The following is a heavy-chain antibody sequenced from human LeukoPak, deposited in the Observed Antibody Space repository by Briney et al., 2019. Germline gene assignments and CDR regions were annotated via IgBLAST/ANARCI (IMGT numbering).Heavy chain of an antibody. CDR2: TSVTGYT. CDR1: GVSISSYY. D-gene: IGHD3-10*01. CDR3: ARHVLFSTSYSYWFDP. Sequence: SETLSLTCTASGVSISSYYCSWIRQPPGKGLEWIAVTSVTGYTNYNPSLKSRVTISLDTSKNQVSLKINSVTAADTAVYYCARHVLFSTSYSYWFDPWGQGTLVTVSS. V-gene: IGHV4-59*08. J-gene: IGHJ5*02.